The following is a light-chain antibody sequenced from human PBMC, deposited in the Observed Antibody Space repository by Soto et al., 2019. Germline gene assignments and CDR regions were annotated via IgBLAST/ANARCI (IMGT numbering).Light chain of an antibody. J-gene: IGKJ4*01. CDR3: QQYYNWPLT. CDR2: GAS. V-gene: IGKV3-15*01. CDR1: QSVSSS. Sequence: EIVMTQSPATLSVSPGDRATLSCRASQSVSSSLGWYQQKPGQAPRLLIYGASTRATGISARFSGSGSGTEITLTISSLQSEDFAVYYCQQYYNWPLTFGGGTKVELK.